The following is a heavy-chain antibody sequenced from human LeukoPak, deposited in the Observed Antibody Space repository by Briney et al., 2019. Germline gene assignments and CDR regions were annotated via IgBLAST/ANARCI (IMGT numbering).Heavy chain of an antibody. Sequence: GGSLRLSCAASGFTFSSYGMHWVRQAPGKGLEWVAVISYDGSNKYYAGSVKGRFTISRDNSKNTLYLQMNSLRAEDTAVYYCAKQIGATAPYFDYWGQGTLVTVSS. CDR2: ISYDGSNK. J-gene: IGHJ4*01. CDR3: AKQIGATAPYFDY. D-gene: IGHD1-26*01. CDR1: GFTFSSYG. V-gene: IGHV3-30*18.